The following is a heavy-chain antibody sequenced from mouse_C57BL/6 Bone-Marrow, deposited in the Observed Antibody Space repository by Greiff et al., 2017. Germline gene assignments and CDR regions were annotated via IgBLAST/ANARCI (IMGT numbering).Heavy chain of an antibody. Sequence: QVQLQQPGAELVKPGASVKLSCKASGYTFTSYWMHWVKQRPGQGLEWIGMIHPSSGSTNYNEKFKSKATLTVDKSSSTADMQLCSLTSSDSSVYYCARDYAFWYVDVWGTGTTVTVSS. J-gene: IGHJ1*03. CDR1: GYTFTSYW. CDR3: ARDYAFWYVDV. V-gene: IGHV1-64*01. D-gene: IGHD1-1*02. CDR2: IHPSSGST.